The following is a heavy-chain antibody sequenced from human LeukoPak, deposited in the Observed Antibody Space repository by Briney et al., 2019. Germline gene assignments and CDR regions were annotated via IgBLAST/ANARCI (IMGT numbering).Heavy chain of an antibody. CDR3: ARARFGVVLDAFDV. J-gene: IGHJ3*01. CDR2: IYYSGST. D-gene: IGHD3-3*01. Sequence: SETLSLTCTVSGGSISSYYWSWIRQPPGKGLEWIGYIYYSGSTNYNPSLKSRVTISVDTSKNQFSLKLSSVTAADTAVYYCARARFGVVLDAFDVWGQGTMVTVSS. CDR1: GGSISSYY. V-gene: IGHV4-59*01.